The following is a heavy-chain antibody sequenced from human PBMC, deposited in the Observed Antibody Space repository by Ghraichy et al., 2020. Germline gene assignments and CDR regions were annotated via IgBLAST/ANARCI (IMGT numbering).Heavy chain of an antibody. V-gene: IGHV4-39*01. D-gene: IGHD3-3*01. J-gene: IGHJ5*02. CDR2: ICYSGST. CDR3: ATFRDYDFWSGYYSGVSWFDP. CDR1: GGSISSRSYY. Sequence: SETLSPTCTVSGGSISSRSYYWGWIRQPPGKGLEWIGSICYSGSTYYTPSLKSRVTISIDTSKNQFSLKLSSVTAADTAVYYCATFRDYDFWSGYYSGVSWFDPWGQGTLVTVSS.